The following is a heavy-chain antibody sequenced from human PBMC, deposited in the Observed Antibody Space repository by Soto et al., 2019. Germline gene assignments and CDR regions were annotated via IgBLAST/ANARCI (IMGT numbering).Heavy chain of an antibody. CDR3: AGYRIAVAGYVGDD. J-gene: IGHJ4*02. CDR1: GGSISSDNW. D-gene: IGHD6-19*01. CDR2: IHHSGTT. Sequence: SETLSLTCAVSGGSISSDNWWSWVRQPPGKGLEWIGEIHHSGTTNYSPSLQSRVTISLDKAKNHFSLRLSSVTAADTAVYYCAGYRIAVAGYVGDDWGQGTLVTVSS. V-gene: IGHV4-4*02.